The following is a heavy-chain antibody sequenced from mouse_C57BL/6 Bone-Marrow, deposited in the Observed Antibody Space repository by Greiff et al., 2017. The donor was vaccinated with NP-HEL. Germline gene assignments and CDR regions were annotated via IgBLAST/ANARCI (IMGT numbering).Heavy chain of an antibody. J-gene: IGHJ2*01. V-gene: IGHV1-82*01. CDR3: FPGYYFDY. CDR2: IYPGDGAT. Sequence: QVQLQQSGPELVKPGASVKISCKASGYAFSSSWMNWVKQRPGKGLEWIGRIYPGDGATNYNGKFKGKATLTADQSSSTAYMQLNSLTSEDSAVYFCFPGYYFDYWGQGTTLTVSS. CDR1: GYAFSSSW.